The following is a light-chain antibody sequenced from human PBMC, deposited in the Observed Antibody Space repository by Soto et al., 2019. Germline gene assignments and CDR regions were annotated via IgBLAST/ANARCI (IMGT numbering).Light chain of an antibody. CDR2: GAS. J-gene: IGKJ1*01. CDR3: QQYAASPWT. Sequence: IVLTQSPGTLSLSPGERATLSCRASQTVRSNYFAWYQQKPGQAPRLLIYGASTRATGIPDRFSGSGSGTDFTLTINRLEPEDFAVFYCQQYAASPWTFGQGTKVEIK. CDR1: QTVRSNY. V-gene: IGKV3-20*01.